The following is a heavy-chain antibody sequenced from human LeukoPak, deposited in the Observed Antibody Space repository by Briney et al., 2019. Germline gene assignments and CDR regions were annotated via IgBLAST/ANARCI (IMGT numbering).Heavy chain of an antibody. V-gene: IGHV3-21*01. CDR3: ARADIVVVPADPFDY. J-gene: IGHJ4*02. Sequence: SGESLTLSCAASGFTFSRFSMNWVRQAPGRGLEWVASISIGYNHIYYADSVKGRFTISRDNAKNSLYLQMNSLRDEDTAVYYCARADIVVVPADPFDYWGQGTLVTVSS. CDR1: GFTFSRFS. CDR2: ISIGYNHI. D-gene: IGHD2-15*01.